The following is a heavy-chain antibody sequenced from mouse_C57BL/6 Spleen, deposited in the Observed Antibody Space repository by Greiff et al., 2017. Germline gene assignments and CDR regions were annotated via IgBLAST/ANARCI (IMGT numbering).Heavy chain of an antibody. J-gene: IGHJ2*01. CDR2: IHPNSGST. D-gene: IGHD2-4*01. Sequence: QFQLQQPGAELVKPGASVKLSCKASGYTFTSYWMHWVKQRPGQGLEWIGMIHPNSGSTNYNEKFKSKATLTVDKSSSTAYMQLSSLTSEDSAVYYCARRYYDPYFDYWGQGTTLTVSS. CDR1: GYTFTSYW. V-gene: IGHV1-64*01. CDR3: ARRYYDPYFDY.